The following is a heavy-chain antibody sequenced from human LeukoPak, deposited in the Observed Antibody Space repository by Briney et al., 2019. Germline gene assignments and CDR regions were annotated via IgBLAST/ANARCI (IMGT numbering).Heavy chain of an antibody. V-gene: IGHV3-33*06. D-gene: IGHD3-22*01. CDR1: GFSFSSYG. CDR2: IWYDGSIK. J-gene: IGHJ4*02. CDR3: AKSRGYYYEKSGPADY. Sequence: GGSLRLSCAASGFSFSSYGMHWVRQAPGKGLEWVAVIWYDGSIKYYGASVKGRFTISRDNSKNTLYLQMNSLSAEDTAVYYCAKSRGYYYEKSGPADYWGQGTLVTVSS.